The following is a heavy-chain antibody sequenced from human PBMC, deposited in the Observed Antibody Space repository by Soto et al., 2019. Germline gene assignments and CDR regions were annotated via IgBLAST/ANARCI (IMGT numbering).Heavy chain of an antibody. Sequence: QLQLQESCPGLVKPSETLSLTCTVSGGSISRSSYYWGWLRQPPGKGLEWIGSIYYSGSTYYNPSRTSRVILSIDTSKNRFSRKLSSVTAADTAVYYCAGGESSIAVDAEGGFDYWGQGTLVTVSS. CDR2: IYYSGST. D-gene: IGHD6-19*01. CDR3: AGGESSIAVDAEGGFDY. CDR1: GGSISRSSYY. J-gene: IGHJ4*02. V-gene: IGHV4-39*01.